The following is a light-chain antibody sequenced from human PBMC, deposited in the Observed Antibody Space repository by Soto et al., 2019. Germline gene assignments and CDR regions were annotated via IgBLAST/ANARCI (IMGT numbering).Light chain of an antibody. CDR2: DAS. CDR1: EYIGYF. Sequence: DIQMTQTPSTLSASVGDRVTITCRATEYIGYFLAWYQQAPGKAPQVLISDASKLQSGVPSRFSGSGAGTEFTLTITSLQADDFATYYCQHYKSFPYTFGPGTKLDI. J-gene: IGKJ2*01. V-gene: IGKV1-5*01. CDR3: QHYKSFPYT.